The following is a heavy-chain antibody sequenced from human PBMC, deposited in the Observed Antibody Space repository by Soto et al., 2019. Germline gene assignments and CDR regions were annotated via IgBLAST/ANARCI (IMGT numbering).Heavy chain of an antibody. CDR1: GDSISSSSFF. D-gene: IGHD1-1*01. J-gene: IGHJ5*02. V-gene: IGHV4-39*01. CDR2: ILHSGSS. Sequence: PSETLSLTCTVSGDSISSSSFFWGWVRQPPGTGLEWIGSILHSGSSHHNPSLKSRVTISVDASKNQVSLKMNSVTAADTAVYYCARHPPLIASGTNNGLDPWGQGTLVNVS. CDR3: ARHPPLIASGTNNGLDP.